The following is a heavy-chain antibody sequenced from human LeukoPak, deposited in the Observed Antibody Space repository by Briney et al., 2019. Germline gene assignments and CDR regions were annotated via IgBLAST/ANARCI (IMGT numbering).Heavy chain of an antibody. CDR1: SESFSGYF. CDR2: MYYSGST. J-gene: IGHJ5*02. CDR3: ARTERSTMVRGVSNNWFDP. D-gene: IGHD3-10*01. V-gene: IGHV4-59*01. Sequence: SETLSLTCAIYSESFSGYFWSWIRQPPGKGLEWIGYMYYSGSTNYNPSLKSRVTISVDTSKNQFSLKLSSVTAADTAVYYCARTERSTMVRGVSNNWFDPWGQGTLVTVSS.